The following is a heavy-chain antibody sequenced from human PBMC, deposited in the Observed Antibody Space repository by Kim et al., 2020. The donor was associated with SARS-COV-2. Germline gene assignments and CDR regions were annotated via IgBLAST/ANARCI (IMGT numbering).Heavy chain of an antibody. CDR3: ARGGEWNTYWYFDL. V-gene: IGHV4-38-2*02. D-gene: IGHD1-1*01. Sequence: SETLSLTCTVSGYSISSGYYWGWIRQPPGKGLEWIGSIYHSGSTYYNPSLKSRVTISVDTSKNQFSLKLSSVTAADTAVYYCARGGEWNTYWYFDLWGRG. CDR1: GYSISSGYY. J-gene: IGHJ2*01. CDR2: IYHSGST.